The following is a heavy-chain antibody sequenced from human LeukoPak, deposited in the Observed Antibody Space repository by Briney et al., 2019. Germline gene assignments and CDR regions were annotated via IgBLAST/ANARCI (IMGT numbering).Heavy chain of an antibody. V-gene: IGHV3-7*03. Sequence: PGGSLRLSCAASGFTFSSYWMSWVRQAPGKGLEWVANIKQDGSEKYYVDSVKGRFTISRDNAKNSLYLQMNSLRAEDTAVYYCARNKDNYHYYMDVWGKGTTVTISS. D-gene: IGHD1/OR15-1a*01. CDR2: IKQDGSEK. CDR1: GFTFSSYW. J-gene: IGHJ6*03. CDR3: ARNKDNYHYYMDV.